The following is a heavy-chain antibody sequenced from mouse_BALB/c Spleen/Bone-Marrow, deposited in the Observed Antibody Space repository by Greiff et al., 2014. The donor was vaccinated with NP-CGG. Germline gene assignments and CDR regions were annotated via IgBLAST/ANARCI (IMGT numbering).Heavy chain of an antibody. CDR2: IDPANGNT. V-gene: IGHV14-3*02. Sequence: QLQESGAELVKPGASVKLSCTASGFNIKDTYMHWVKQRPEQGLEWIGRIDPANGNTKYDPKFQGKATITADTSSNTAYLQLSSLTSEDTAVYYCAYGSSYDYFDYWGQGTTLTVSS. J-gene: IGHJ2*01. CDR3: AYGSSYDYFDY. D-gene: IGHD1-1*01. CDR1: GFNIKDTY.